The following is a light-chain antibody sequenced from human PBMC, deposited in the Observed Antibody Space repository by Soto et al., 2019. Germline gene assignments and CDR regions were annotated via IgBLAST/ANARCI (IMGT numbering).Light chain of an antibody. CDR3: QQLKSFPLT. CDR1: QGISSY. Sequence: DIQLTQSPSFLSASVGDRVTITCRASQGISSYLAWYQQKPGKAPKLLIYAASTLQSGFPSRFSGSGSGTEFTLTISSLQPEDFATYYCQQLKSFPLTFGGGTKVELK. J-gene: IGKJ4*01. V-gene: IGKV1-9*01. CDR2: AAS.